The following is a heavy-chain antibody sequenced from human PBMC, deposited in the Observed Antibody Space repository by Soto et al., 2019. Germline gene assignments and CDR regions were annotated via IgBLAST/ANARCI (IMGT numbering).Heavy chain of an antibody. D-gene: IGHD3-22*01. J-gene: IGHJ4*02. V-gene: IGHV3-23*01. CDR3: AKKYYYDSSGYFDY. Sequence: GGSLRLSCAASGFTFSSYAMSWVRQAPGKGLEWVSAISGSGGSTYYSDSVKGRFTISRDNSKNTLYLQMNSSKAEDTAVYYCAKKYYYDSSGYFDYWGQGTLVTVSS. CDR1: GFTFSSYA. CDR2: ISGSGGST.